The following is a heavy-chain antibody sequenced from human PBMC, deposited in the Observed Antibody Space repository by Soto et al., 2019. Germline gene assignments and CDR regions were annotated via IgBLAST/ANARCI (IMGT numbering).Heavy chain of an antibody. Sequence: GGSLRLSCAASGFTFSSYAMSWVRQAPGKGLEWVSAISGSGGSTYYADSVKGRFTISRDNSNNTLYLQMNSLRAEDTAVYYCAKVTDISTGGFDYWGQGTLVTVSS. V-gene: IGHV3-23*01. CDR3: AKVTDISTGGFDY. D-gene: IGHD3-9*01. CDR1: GFTFSSYA. CDR2: ISGSGGST. J-gene: IGHJ4*02.